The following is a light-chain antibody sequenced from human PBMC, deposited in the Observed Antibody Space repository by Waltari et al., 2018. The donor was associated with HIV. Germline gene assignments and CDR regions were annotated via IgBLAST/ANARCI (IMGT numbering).Light chain of an antibody. CDR1: SSDVGSYNL. J-gene: IGLJ3*02. V-gene: IGLV2-23*02. Sequence: QSALTQPASVSGSPAQSLTISCTGTSSDVGSYNLFSWYQQHQGKDPKRMIYEVTKRPSGVSNRFSGSKSGNTASLTISGLQAEDEGDYHCCSYAGTSILVFGGGTKLTVL. CDR3: CSYAGTSILV. CDR2: EVT.